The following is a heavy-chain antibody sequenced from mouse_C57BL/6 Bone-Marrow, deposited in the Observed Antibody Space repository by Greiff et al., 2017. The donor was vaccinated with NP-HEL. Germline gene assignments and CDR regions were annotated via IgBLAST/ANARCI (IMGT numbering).Heavy chain of an antibody. Sequence: QVQLQQPGAELVKPGASVKMSCKASGYTFTSYWITWVKQRPGQGLEWIGDIYPGSGSTNYNEKFKSKATLTVDTSSSTAYMQLSSLTSEGSAVYDCARCSGYYGSSGYFDVWGTGTTVTVSS. V-gene: IGHV1-55*01. CDR1: GYTFTSYW. J-gene: IGHJ1*03. D-gene: IGHD1-1*01. CDR2: IYPGSGST. CDR3: ARCSGYYGSSGYFDV.